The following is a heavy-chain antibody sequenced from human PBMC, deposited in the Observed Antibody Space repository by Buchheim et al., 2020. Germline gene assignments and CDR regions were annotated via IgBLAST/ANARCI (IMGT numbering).Heavy chain of an antibody. CDR3: ARGINHLWGLYYFDY. V-gene: IGHV4-34*01. CDR2: INHSGST. Sequence: QVQLQQWGAGLLKPSETLSLTCAVYGGSFSGYYWSWIRQPPGKGLEWIGEINHSGSTNYNPSLKSRVTISVDTATNQLSLKLSSVTAADTAVYYCARGINHLWGLYYFDYWGQETL. D-gene: IGHD3-3*02. J-gene: IGHJ4*02. CDR1: GGSFSGYY.